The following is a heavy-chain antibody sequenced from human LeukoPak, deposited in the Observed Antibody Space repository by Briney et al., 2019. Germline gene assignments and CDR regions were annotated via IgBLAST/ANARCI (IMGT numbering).Heavy chain of an antibody. CDR1: GFTFSGSA. Sequence: PGGSLRLSCAPSGFTFSGSAMHWVRQASGEGLEWVGRIRSKANNYATAYAASVKGRFTIPRDDSKNTTYLQMNSLRTEDTAVYYCTGRSPVPGTEKFDYWGQGTLVTVSS. CDR2: IRSKANNYAT. D-gene: IGHD6-19*01. J-gene: IGHJ4*02. CDR3: TGRSPVPGTEKFDY. V-gene: IGHV3-73*01.